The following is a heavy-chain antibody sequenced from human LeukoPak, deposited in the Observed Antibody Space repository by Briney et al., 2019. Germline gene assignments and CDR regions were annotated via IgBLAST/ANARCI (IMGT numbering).Heavy chain of an antibody. D-gene: IGHD3-10*01. Sequence: GGSLRLSCAASGFTVSSNYMSWFRQAPGKGLEWVSVIYSGGSTYYADSVKGRFTISRDNSKNTLYLQMNSLRAEDTAVYYCARHGSITMVRGRLRYYYMDVWGKGTTVTISS. CDR2: IYSGGST. CDR1: GFTVSSNY. V-gene: IGHV3-53*01. J-gene: IGHJ6*03. CDR3: ARHGSITMVRGRLRYYYMDV.